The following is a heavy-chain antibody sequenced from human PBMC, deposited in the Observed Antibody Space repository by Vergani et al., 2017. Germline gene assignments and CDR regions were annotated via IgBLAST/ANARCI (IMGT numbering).Heavy chain of an antibody. CDR3: ASMDEGGQWLDTIL. J-gene: IGHJ4*02. D-gene: IGHD6-19*01. V-gene: IGHV3-13*01. CDR1: GFTFSSYD. CDR2: IGTAGDT. Sequence: EVQLVESGGGLVQPGGSLRLSCAASGFTFSSYDMHWVRQATGKGLEWVSAIGTAGDTYYPGSVKGRFTISRENAKNSLYLQMNSLRAGDTAVYYCASMDEGGQWLDTILWGQGTLVTVSS.